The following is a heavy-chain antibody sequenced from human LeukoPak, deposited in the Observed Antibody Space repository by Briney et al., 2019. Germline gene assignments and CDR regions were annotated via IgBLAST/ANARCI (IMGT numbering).Heavy chain of an antibody. CDR1: GGSISTYY. CDR2: INHSGST. J-gene: IGHJ4*02. D-gene: IGHD3-9*01. CDR3: ARTDILTELINS. V-gene: IGHV4-34*01. Sequence: SETLSLTCTVSGGSISTYYWHWVRQPPGKGLEWIGEINHSGSTNYNPSLRSRVTISVDTSKTQFSLKLNSVTAADTAVYYCARTDILTELINSWGQGTLVTVSS.